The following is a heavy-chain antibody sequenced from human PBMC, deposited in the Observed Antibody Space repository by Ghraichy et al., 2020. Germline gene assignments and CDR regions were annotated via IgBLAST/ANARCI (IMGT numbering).Heavy chain of an antibody. J-gene: IGHJ6*02. CDR3: ARVDKSYFGGYYGYYDYYTMGV. CDR2: IYNSESA. CDR1: GGSVSSSSYY. V-gene: IGHV4-61*01. Sequence: SETLSLTCTVSGGSVSSSSYYWNWIRQPPGKGLEWIGYIYNSESANYNPSLQSPVSISVDRSTNQFSMTLSSVIATDTSVYYCARVDKSYFGGYYGYYDYYTMGVGGQVTAVTVSS. D-gene: IGHD2/OR15-2a*01.